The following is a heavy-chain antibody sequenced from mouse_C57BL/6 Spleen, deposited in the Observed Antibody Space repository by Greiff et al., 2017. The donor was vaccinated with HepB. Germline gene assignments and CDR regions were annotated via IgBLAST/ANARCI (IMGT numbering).Heavy chain of an antibody. CDR1: GYSLSTFGMG. Sequence: QVPLKESGPGILQPSPPLTLSCNSSGYSLSTFGMGVVWIRQPSGKGLEWLAHIWCDDDKYYNPALKSRLTISKATSKNQEFLKIANVDTADTATDCCARMGRSYYFDYWGQGTTLTVSS. D-gene: IGHD3-3*01. J-gene: IGHJ2*01. CDR3: ARMGRSYYFDY. V-gene: IGHV8-8*01. CDR2: IWCDDDK.